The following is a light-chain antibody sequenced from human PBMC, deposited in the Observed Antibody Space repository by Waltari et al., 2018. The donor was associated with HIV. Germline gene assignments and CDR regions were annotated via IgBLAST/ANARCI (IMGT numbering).Light chain of an antibody. Sequence: QSVLTQPPSASGTPWQRVTISCSGSGSNIGGSTVNWYQQLPGTAPKLLIYSNNQRPSRVPDRFSGSKSGTSASLAISGLQSDDETTYYCATWDGSLNGPVFGGGTKLTVL. CDR3: ATWDGSLNGPV. V-gene: IGLV1-44*01. J-gene: IGLJ3*02. CDR1: GSNIGGST. CDR2: SNN.